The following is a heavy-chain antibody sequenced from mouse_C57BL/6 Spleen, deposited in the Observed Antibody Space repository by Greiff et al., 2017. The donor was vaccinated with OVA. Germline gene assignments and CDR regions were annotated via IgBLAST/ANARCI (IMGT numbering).Heavy chain of an antibody. CDR2: INPNYGTT. CDR3: GRSDYYGSHGY. V-gene: IGHV1-39*01. CDR1: GYSFTDYS. Sequence: VQLQQSGAELVKPGASVKISCKASGYSFTDYSMNWVKQSPGKSLEWIGEINPNYGTTSYNQKFKGKATLTADQSSSTAYMQLNSLTSEDSAVCYCGRSDYYGSHGYWGQGTLVTVSA. J-gene: IGHJ3*01. D-gene: IGHD1-1*01.